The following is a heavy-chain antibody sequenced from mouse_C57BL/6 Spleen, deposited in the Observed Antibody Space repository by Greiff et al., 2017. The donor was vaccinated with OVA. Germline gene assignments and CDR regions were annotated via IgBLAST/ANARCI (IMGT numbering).Heavy chain of an antibody. Sequence: VKLMESGAELARPGASVKLSCKASGYTFTSYGISWVKQRTGQGLEWIGEIYPRSGNTYYNEKFKGKATLTADKSSSTAYMELRSLTSEDSAVYFCAPRDDGYSGGSMDYWGQGTSVTVSS. CDR2: IYPRSGNT. J-gene: IGHJ4*01. V-gene: IGHV1-81*01. CDR3: APRDDGYSGGSMDY. CDR1: GYTFTSYG. D-gene: IGHD2-3*01.